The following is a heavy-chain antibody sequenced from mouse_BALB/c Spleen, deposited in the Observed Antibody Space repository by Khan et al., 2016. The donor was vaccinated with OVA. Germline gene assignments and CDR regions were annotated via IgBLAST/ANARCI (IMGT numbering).Heavy chain of an antibody. CDR2: INPSSGYT. CDR3: ARTHER. Sequence: QVQLKESGAELARPGASVKMSCKASGYTFTSYTMHWVKQRPGQGLEWIGYINPSSGYTKYNQKFKDKATLTADKSSSTAYMQLSSPTSKDSAVYYCARTHERWGQGTTLTVSS. V-gene: IGHV1-4*01. CDR1: GYTFTSYT. J-gene: IGHJ2*01.